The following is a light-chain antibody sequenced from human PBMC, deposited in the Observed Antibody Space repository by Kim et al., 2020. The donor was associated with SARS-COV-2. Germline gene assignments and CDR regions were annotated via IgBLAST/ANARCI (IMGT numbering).Light chain of an antibody. V-gene: IGKV3-15*01. CDR1: QSVGSN. CDR2: GAS. Sequence: EIVMTQSPATLSVSPGESVTLSCRASQSVGSNLAWYQQRPGQAPRLLISGASTRATGVPARFSGSGSGTEFTLTISSPQSEDFAVYYCQQYNRWPPYIFGQGTKLEI. CDR3: QQYNRWPPYI. J-gene: IGKJ2*01.